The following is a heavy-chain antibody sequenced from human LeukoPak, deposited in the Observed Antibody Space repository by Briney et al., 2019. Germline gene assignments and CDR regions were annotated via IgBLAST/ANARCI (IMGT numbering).Heavy chain of an antibody. V-gene: IGHV1-69*13. Sequence: ASVKVSCKASGYTFTSYGISWVRQAPGQGLEWMGGIIPIFGTANYAQKFQGRVTITADESTSTAYMELSSLRSEDTAVYYCARVDVLEYDFWSGPFDYWGQGTLVTVSS. D-gene: IGHD3-3*01. CDR1: GYTFTSYG. CDR2: IIPIFGTA. CDR3: ARVDVLEYDFWSGPFDY. J-gene: IGHJ4*02.